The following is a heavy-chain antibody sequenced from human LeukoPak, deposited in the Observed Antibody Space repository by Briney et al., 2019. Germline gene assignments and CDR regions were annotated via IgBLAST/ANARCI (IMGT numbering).Heavy chain of an antibody. CDR3: AKTNHVLMVYATANDY. J-gene: IGHJ4*02. V-gene: IGHV3-11*04. CDR2: ISSSGSTI. CDR1: GFTFSDYY. D-gene: IGHD2-8*01. Sequence: GGSLRLSCAASGFTFSDYYMSWIRQAPGKGLEWVSYISSSGSTIYYADSVKGRFTISRDNAKNSLYLQMNSLRAEDTAVYYCAKTNHVLMVYATANDYWGQGTLVTVSS.